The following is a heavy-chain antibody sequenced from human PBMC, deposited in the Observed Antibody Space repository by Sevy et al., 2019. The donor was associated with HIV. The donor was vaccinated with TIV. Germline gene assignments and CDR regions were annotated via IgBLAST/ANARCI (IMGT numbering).Heavy chain of an antibody. D-gene: IGHD2-2*01. V-gene: IGHV3-7*03. J-gene: IGHJ6*02. Sequence: GGSLRLSCAASGFTFSNYWMSWVRQAPGKELEWVANIKRDGSEKYYMASVKGRFTISRDNAKNSLYLQINILRAEDTAMYYCARDCSSTSCLWGLDVWGQGTTVTVSS. CDR1: GFTFSNYW. CDR2: IKRDGSEK. CDR3: ARDCSSTSCLWGLDV.